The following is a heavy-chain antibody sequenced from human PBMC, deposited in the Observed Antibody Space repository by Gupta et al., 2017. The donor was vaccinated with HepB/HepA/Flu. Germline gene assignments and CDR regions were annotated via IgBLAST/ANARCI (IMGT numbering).Heavy chain of an antibody. CDR2: VYNSGNT. J-gene: IGHJ6*03. V-gene: IGHV4-4*07. CDR1: GGSFGSYY. CDR3: AREVGISSYLDV. Sequence: QVQVQESGPGLVKPSETLSLTCTVSGGSFGSYYWSWIRQSAGKGLEWIGCVYNSGNTNFKPSLKSRLTMSLDMAKRQISLKLKSVNGADTAIYYWAREVGISSYLDVWGRGTTVTVSS. D-gene: IGHD2-15*01.